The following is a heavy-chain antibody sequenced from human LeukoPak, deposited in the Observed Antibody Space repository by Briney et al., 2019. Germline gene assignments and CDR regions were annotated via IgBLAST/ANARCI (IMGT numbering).Heavy chain of an antibody. D-gene: IGHD2-8*01. CDR2: IYYSGST. CDR1: GYSISSGYY. CDR3: ARTGYCTNGVCYPDYYYYYMDV. V-gene: IGHV4-38-2*02. J-gene: IGHJ6*03. Sequence: PSETLSLTCTVSGYSISSGYYWGWIRQPPGKGLEWIGSIYYSGSTYYNPSLKSRVTISVDTSKNQFSLKLSSVTAADTAVYYCARTGYCTNGVCYPDYYYYYMDVWGKGTTVTVSS.